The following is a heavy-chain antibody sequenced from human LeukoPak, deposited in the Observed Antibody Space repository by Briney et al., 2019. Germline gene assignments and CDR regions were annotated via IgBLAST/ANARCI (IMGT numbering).Heavy chain of an antibody. CDR1: GGSMSNYY. J-gene: IGHJ4*02. CDR3: ARGINVGATSF. Sequence: SETLSLTCIVSGGSMSNYYWSWVRQPPRKGLEWIGCVHYSGSTKYNPSLKSRVTISIETSKNQFSLEVTSVTAADTAGYFCARGINVGATSFWGQGALVTVSS. CDR2: VHYSGST. V-gene: IGHV4-59*13. D-gene: IGHD1-26*01.